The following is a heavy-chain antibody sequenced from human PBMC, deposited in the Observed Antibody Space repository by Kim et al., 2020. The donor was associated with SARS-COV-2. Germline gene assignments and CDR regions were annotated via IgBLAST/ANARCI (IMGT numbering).Heavy chain of an antibody. CDR1: GFTFSSYA. CDR3: ARDWGFTMVRGVMHY. V-gene: IGHV3-30*04. Sequence: GGSLRLSCAASGFTFSSYAMHWVRQAPGKGLEWVAVISYDGSNKYYADSVKGRFTISRDNSKNTLYLQMNSLRAEDTAVYYCARDWGFTMVRGVMHYWG. CDR2: ISYDGSNK. J-gene: IGHJ4*01. D-gene: IGHD3-10*01.